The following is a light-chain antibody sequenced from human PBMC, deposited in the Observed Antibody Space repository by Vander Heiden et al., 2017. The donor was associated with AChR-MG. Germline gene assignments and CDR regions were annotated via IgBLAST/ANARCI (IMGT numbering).Light chain of an antibody. CDR1: GGSIASNY. V-gene: IGLV6-57*03. J-gene: IGLJ2*01. Sequence: NFVLTHPNSVSESPGKTVTISCTRSGGSIASNYVQWYQQRPGSAPTTVIFEDNHRPSGVPDRFSGSIDSSSNSASLIISGLKTEDEADYYCQSYDDTNHGVFGGGTKLTAL. CDR3: QSYDDTNHGV. CDR2: EDN.